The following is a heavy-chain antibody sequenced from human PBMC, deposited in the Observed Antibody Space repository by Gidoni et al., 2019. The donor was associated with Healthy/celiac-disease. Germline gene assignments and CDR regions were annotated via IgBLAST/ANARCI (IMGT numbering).Heavy chain of an antibody. CDR1: GFTFSSYG. V-gene: IGHV3-33*01. CDR3: ARDRDSSGWLPFDY. J-gene: IGHJ4*02. CDR2: IWYDGSNK. D-gene: IGHD6-19*01. Sequence: QVQLVESGGGVVQSGRSLRLSCAASGFTFSSYGMHWVRQAPGKGLEWVAVIWYDGSNKYYADSVKGRVTISRDNSKNTLYLQMNSLRAEDTAVYYCARDRDSSGWLPFDYWGQGTLVTVSS.